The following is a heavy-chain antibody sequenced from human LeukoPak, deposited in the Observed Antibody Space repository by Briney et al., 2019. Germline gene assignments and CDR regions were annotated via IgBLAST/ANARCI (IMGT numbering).Heavy chain of an antibody. V-gene: IGHV1-69*05. Sequence: SVTVSCKASVCTFSSYAISWVRQAPGQGLEWVGSIILIFGTANYEQKFQGRGTITTDAYTSTAYMELSILRSEDTAVYYCAREPRSRFGGAFDYWGQGTLVTVSS. CDR2: IILIFGTA. J-gene: IGHJ4*02. CDR1: VCTFSSYA. CDR3: AREPRSRFGGAFDY. D-gene: IGHD3-16*01.